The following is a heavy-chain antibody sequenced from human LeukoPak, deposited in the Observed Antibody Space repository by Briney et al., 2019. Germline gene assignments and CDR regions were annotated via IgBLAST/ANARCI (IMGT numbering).Heavy chain of an antibody. D-gene: IGHD3-16*02. CDR2: IIPIFGTA. J-gene: IGHJ4*02. V-gene: IGHV1-69*13. Sequence: SVKVSCKASGYTFTSYYMHWVRQAPGQGLEWMGGIIPIFGTANYAQKFQGRVTITADESTSTAYMELSSLRSEDTAVYYCARGAALYDYVWGSYRRLDYWGQGTLVTVSS. CDR3: ARGAALYDYVWGSYRRLDY. CDR1: GYTFTSYY.